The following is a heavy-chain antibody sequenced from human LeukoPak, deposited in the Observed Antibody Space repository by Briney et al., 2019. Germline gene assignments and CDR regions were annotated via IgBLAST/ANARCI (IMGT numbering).Heavy chain of an antibody. CDR2: IDHSGST. J-gene: IGHJ4*02. CDR1: GDSISSESYY. V-gene: IGHV4-39*01. D-gene: IGHD6-19*01. CDR3: ARLSNIAVAYFDY. Sequence: SETLSLTCTVSGDSISSESYYWSWIRQPPGKGLEWTGSIDHSGSTYYNPSLKSRITISVDTYKNQFSLKLSSVTAADTAVYYCARLSNIAVAYFDYWGQGTLVTVSS.